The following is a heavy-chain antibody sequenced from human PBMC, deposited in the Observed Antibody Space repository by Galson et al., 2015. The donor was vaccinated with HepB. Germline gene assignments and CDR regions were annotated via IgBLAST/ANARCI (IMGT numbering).Heavy chain of an antibody. D-gene: IGHD6-13*01. V-gene: IGHV3-23*01. CDR2: ISSSGAVI. Sequence: LRLSCAASGFTVSNSYMSWVRQAPGKGLEWLSVISSSGAVIYYADSVRGRFTISRDNSKNTLYLQMNSLRAEDTALYYCAKAAGYYSYYGLDVWGQGTTVTVSS. CDR3: AKAAGYYSYYGLDV. CDR1: GFTVSNSY. J-gene: IGHJ6*02.